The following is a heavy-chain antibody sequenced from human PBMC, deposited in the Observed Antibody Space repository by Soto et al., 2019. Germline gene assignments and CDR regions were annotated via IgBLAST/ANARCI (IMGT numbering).Heavy chain of an antibody. CDR1: GGSFSGYY. CDR3: ASLYPPLRGSSWLDY. V-gene: IGHV4-34*01. J-gene: IGHJ4*02. D-gene: IGHD6-13*01. CDR2: INHSGST. Sequence: QVQLQQWGAGLLKPSETLSLTCAVYGGSFSGYYWSWIRQPPGKGLEWIGEINHSGSTNYNPSLTSRATIPVDTSKYQFSLKLTSVTAADTAVYYCASLYPPLRGSSWLDYWGQGTLVTVSS.